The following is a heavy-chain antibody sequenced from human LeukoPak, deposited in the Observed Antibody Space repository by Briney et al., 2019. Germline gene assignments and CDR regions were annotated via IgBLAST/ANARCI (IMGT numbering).Heavy chain of an antibody. Sequence: GGSLRLSCGASGFTFSTYAMTWVRQAPGKGLEWVPSISAGGGGTSNADSVKGRFTISRDNSKNTLYLQMNSLTAEDTAVYYCAKRSRTEYYFDSWGQGTLVTVSS. CDR3: AKRSRTEYYFDS. V-gene: IGHV3-23*01. J-gene: IGHJ4*02. CDR1: GFTFSTYA. CDR2: ISAGGGGT.